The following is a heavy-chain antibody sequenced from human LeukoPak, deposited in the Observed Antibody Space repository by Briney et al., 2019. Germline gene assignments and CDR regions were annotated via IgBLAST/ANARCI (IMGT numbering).Heavy chain of an antibody. V-gene: IGHV3-30*02. CDR3: AKDPYYYGSGSRTYFDY. D-gene: IGHD3-10*01. CDR1: GFTFSSYW. CDR2: IRYDGSNK. J-gene: IGHJ4*02. Sequence: GGSLRLSCAASGFTFSSYWMSWVRQAPGKGLEWVAFIRYDGSNKYYADSVKGRFTISRDNSKNTLYLQMNSLRAEDTAVYYCAKDPYYYGSGSRTYFDYWGQGTLVTVSS.